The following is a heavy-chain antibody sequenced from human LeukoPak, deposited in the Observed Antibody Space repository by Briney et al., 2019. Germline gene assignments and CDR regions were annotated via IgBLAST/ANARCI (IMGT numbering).Heavy chain of an antibody. D-gene: IGHD6-19*01. CDR1: GFTFSSYS. CDR2: ISSSSSYI. CDR3: ARQSLSRGAGTFDY. J-gene: IGHJ4*02. Sequence: GGSLRLSCSASGFTFSSYSMNWVRQAPGKGLEGVPSISSSSSYIYYADSVKGRFTISRDNAKISLYLQMNSLRAEDTAVYYCARQSLSRGAGTFDYWGQGTLVTVSS. V-gene: IGHV3-21*01.